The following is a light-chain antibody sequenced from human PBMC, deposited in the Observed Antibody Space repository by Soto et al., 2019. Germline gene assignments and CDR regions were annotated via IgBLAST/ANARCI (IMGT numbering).Light chain of an antibody. CDR3: QQYESNSLRT. V-gene: IGKV1-5*01. Sequence: VTLNWPAIQSIRSWLSWYQQKTGKAPKLLIYDASNLESGVPSRFSGRRAGTEFTLTISSLQHADFAAYYCQQYESNSLRTFGGGTKVDI. CDR1: QSIRSW. CDR2: DAS. J-gene: IGKJ4*01.